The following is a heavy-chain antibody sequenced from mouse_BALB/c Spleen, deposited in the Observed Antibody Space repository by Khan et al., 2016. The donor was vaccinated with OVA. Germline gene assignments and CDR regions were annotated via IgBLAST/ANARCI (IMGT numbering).Heavy chain of an antibody. V-gene: IGHV9-3-1*01. Sequence: QIQLVQSGPELKKPGETVKISCKASGYTFTNYGLNWVKQAPGKGLKWMGWINTYTGEPTYADDFKGRFAFSLETSASTAYLQINNLKNEDTATLCWARPPCYSYVMDYWGQGTSVTVSS. CDR2: INTYTGEP. CDR3: ARPPCYSYVMDY. J-gene: IGHJ4*01. CDR1: GYTFTNYG.